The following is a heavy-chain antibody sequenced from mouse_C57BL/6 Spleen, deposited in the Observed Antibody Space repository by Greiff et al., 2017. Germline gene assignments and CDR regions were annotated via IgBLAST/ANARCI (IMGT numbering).Heavy chain of an antibody. Sequence: EVKLMESGGGLVKPGGSLKLSCAASGFTFSSYAMSWVRQTPEKRLEWVATISDGGSYTYYPDNVKGRFTISRDNAKNNLYLQMSHLKSEDTAMYYCAREGQPSMDYWGQGTSVTVSS. D-gene: IGHD6-1*01. CDR2: ISDGGSYT. CDR1: GFTFSSYA. CDR3: AREGQPSMDY. J-gene: IGHJ4*01. V-gene: IGHV5-4*01.